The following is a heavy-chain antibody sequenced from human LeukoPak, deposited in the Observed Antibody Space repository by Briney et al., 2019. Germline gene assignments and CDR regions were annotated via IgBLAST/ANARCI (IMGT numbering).Heavy chain of an antibody. CDR3: ARDIGGRSYGLEADY. Sequence: PSETLSLTCTVSNAAISSGNYYWNWVRQPPGKGLEWIGSIFHSGNTYYNPSLKSRVTISLDTSKNQFSLKLTSVTAADTAVYYCARDIGGRSYGLEADYWGQGTLVTVSS. V-gene: IGHV4-39*07. D-gene: IGHD5-18*01. CDR1: NAAISSGNYY. J-gene: IGHJ4*02. CDR2: IFHSGNT.